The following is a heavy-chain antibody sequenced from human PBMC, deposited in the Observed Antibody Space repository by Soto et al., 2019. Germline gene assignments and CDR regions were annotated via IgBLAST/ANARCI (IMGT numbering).Heavy chain of an antibody. CDR2: IYYSGST. CDR1: DYSISSNTW. V-gene: IGHV4-28*01. Sequence: PSETLSLTCAVSDYSISSNTWWGWIRQPPGKGLEWIGYIYYSGSTYYNPSLQSRVTMSVDSSKNQFSLILSSVTAVDTAVYYCARSVLRNWFDPLGQGALVTVSS. CDR3: ARSVLRNWFDP. D-gene: IGHD2-8*02. J-gene: IGHJ5*02.